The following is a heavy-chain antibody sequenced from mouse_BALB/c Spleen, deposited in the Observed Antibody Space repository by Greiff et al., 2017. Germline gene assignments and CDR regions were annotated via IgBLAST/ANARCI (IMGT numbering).Heavy chain of an antibody. Sequence: VQLQQSGAELVRPGTSVKVSCKASGYAFTNYLIEWVKQRPGQGLEWIGVINPGSGGTNYNEKFKGKATLTADKSSSTAYMQLSSLTSDDSAVYFCARSGESYDEYYFDYWGQGTTLTVSS. CDR3: ARSGESYDEYYFDY. CDR2: INPGSGGT. J-gene: IGHJ2*01. V-gene: IGHV1-54*03. D-gene: IGHD2-12*01. CDR1: GYAFTNYL.